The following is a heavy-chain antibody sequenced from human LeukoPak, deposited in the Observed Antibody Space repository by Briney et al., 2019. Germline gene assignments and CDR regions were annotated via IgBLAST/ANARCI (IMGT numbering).Heavy chain of an antibody. CDR2: ISGSGDST. CDR3: AKEGRDSGGYPGY. V-gene: IGHV3-23*01. D-gene: IGHD3-10*01. Sequence: GGSLRLSCAASGFTFSSYAMTWVRQAPGKGLEWVSSISGSGDSTYYVDSVKGRFTISRDNSKNTLYLHMSSLRAEDSAVYYCAKEGRDSGGYPGYWGQGTLVTVSS. CDR1: GFTFSSYA. J-gene: IGHJ4*02.